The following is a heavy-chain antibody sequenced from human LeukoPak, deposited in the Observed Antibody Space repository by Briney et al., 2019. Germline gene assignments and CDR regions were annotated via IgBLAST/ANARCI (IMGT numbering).Heavy chain of an antibody. V-gene: IGHV4-39*01. CDR3: AKGYDLYDDSSGYTR. D-gene: IGHD3-22*01. CDR2: IYYSGST. Sequence: SETLSLTCTVSGGSISSSSYYWGWIRQPPGKGLEWIGSIYYSGSTYYNPSLKSRVTISVDTSKNQFSLKLSSVTAADTAVYYCAKGYDLYDDSSGYTRWGQGTLVTVSS. CDR1: GGSISSSSYY. J-gene: IGHJ4*02.